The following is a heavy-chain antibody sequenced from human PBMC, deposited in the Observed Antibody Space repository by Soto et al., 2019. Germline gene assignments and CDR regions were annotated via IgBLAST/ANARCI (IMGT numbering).Heavy chain of an antibody. CDR3: ARARNRIAVAGTFDY. CDR1: GGSFSGYY. Sequence: LSLTCAVYGGSFSGYYWSWIRQPPGKGLEWIGEINHSGSTNYNPSLKSRVTISVDTSKNQFSLKLSSVTAADTAVYYCARARNRIAVAGTFDYWGQGTLVTVSS. D-gene: IGHD6-19*01. CDR2: INHSGST. V-gene: IGHV4-34*01. J-gene: IGHJ4*02.